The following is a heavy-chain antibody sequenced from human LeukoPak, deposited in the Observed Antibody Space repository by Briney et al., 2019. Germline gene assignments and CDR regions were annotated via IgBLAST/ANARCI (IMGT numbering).Heavy chain of an antibody. V-gene: IGHV1-2*02. CDR2: INPNSGGT. J-gene: IGHJ4*02. D-gene: IGHD3-22*01. Sequence: ASVKVSCKASGYTFTGYYTHWVRQAPGQGLEWMGWINPNSGGTNYAQKFQGRVTMTRDTSISTAYMELSRLRSDDTAVYYCARDPVYYDSSGYYPDYWGQGTMVTVSS. CDR3: ARDPVYYDSSGYYPDY. CDR1: GYTFTGYY.